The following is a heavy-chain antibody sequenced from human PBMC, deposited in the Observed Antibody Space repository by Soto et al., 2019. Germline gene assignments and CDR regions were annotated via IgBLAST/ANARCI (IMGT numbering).Heavy chain of an antibody. J-gene: IGHJ5*02. CDR1: GYNFNSYT. CDR3: ARVVGALGHWFDP. V-gene: IGHV1-18*01. CDR2: ISAYNGNT. Sequence: QVQLVQSGAEVKKPGASVKVSCKASGYNFNSYTISWVRQAPGQGLEWMGRISAYNGNTNYAQKLQGRVTMTTDTSTSTAYMELRSLRSDGPAVYRGARVVGALGHWFDPWGQGTLVTVSS. D-gene: IGHD1-26*01.